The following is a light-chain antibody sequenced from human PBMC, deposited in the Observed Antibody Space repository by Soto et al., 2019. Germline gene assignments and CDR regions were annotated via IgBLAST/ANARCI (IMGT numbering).Light chain of an antibody. V-gene: IGLV2-8*01. CDR2: EVN. Sequence: QSALTQPPSASGSPGQSVTISCTGTSSDVGGYDYVSWYQHHPGKAPKFMIYEVNKRPSGVPDRFSGSKSGKTASLTVSGLQAEDEADYFCSSYAGNNNLIFGGGTKVTVL. CDR3: SSYAGNNNLI. J-gene: IGLJ2*01. CDR1: SSDVGGYDY.